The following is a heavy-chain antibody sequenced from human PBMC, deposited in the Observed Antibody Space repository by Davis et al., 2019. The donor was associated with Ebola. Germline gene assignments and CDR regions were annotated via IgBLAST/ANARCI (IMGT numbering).Heavy chain of an antibody. Sequence: PGGSLRLSCVTSGFSFDSYAMHWVRQAPGTGLDWVAITQPDGRKIRYSDSVKGRFTISRDNSKNTLYLQMNALRPEDTAVYYCARDRELLGRGLDYWGQGNLVTVTS. D-gene: IGHD1-26*01. J-gene: IGHJ4*02. CDR1: GFSFDSYA. V-gene: IGHV3-30*02. CDR2: TQPDGRKI. CDR3: ARDRELLGRGLDY.